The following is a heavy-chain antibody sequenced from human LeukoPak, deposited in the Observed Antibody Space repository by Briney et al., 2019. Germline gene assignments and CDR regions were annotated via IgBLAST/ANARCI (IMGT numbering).Heavy chain of an antibody. CDR2: ISGSGDKT. CDR1: GFTFSFYW. J-gene: IGHJ4*02. D-gene: IGHD4-17*01. V-gene: IGHV3-23*01. Sequence: PGGSLRLSCAASGFTFSFYWMSWVRQAPGKGLQWVSTISGSGDKTYYADSVKGRFTISRDNSKNTLYLQMNSLRAEDTAVYYCAKDTGRLRPECWGQGTLVTVSS. CDR3: AKDTGRLRPEC.